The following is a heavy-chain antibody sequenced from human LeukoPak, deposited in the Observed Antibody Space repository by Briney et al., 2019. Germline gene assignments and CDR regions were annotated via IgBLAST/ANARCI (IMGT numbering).Heavy chain of an antibody. D-gene: IGHD3-22*01. CDR1: GGTFSSYA. J-gene: IGHJ4*02. CDR2: IIPIFGTA. CDR3: ARGVGSGYYFYFDY. V-gene: IGHV1-69*05. Sequence: SVKVSCKASGGTFSSYAISWVRQAPGQGLEWLGGIIPIFGTANYAQKFQGRVTITTDESTSTAYMELSSLRSEDTAVYYCARGVGSGYYFYFDYWGQGTLVTVSS.